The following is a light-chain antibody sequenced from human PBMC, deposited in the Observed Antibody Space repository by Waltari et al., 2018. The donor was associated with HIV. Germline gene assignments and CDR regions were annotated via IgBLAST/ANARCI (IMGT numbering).Light chain of an antibody. CDR1: NTDVGGYYY. J-gene: IGLJ2*01. CDR3: CSYAGSNTPVL. CDR2: AVI. Sequence: QSALTQPRSVSGSPGQSVTISCTGTNTDVGGYYYVSWYQHRPGDAPRLMISAVIKRPSGVPDRFSGSKSGNMASLTISGLQADDEAQYYCCSYAGSNTPVLFGGGSQLTVL. V-gene: IGLV2-11*01.